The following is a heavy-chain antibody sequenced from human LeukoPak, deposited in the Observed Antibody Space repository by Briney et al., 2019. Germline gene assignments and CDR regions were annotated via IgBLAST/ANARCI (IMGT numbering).Heavy chain of an antibody. Sequence: GASVKVSCKASGYTFIGNGITWVRQAPGQGLEWMGWINGYNGNTAYAQMLAGRFTMTTDTSTTTAYMELRGLRSDDTAVYYCARDAVPYYDFWSGYSNWFDPWGQGTLVTVSS. V-gene: IGHV1-18*01. CDR2: INGYNGNT. J-gene: IGHJ5*02. CDR3: ARDAVPYYDFWSGYSNWFDP. CDR1: GYTFIGNG. D-gene: IGHD3-3*01.